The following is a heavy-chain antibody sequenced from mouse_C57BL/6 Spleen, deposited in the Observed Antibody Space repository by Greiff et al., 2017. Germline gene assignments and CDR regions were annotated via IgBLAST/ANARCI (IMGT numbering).Heavy chain of an antibody. CDR3: ARWGDGYYVY. D-gene: IGHD2-3*01. CDR2: IDPSDSYT. J-gene: IGHJ3*01. CDR1: GYTFTSYW. Sequence: QVQLQQPGAELVMPGASVKLSCKASGYTFTSYWMHWVKQRPGQGLEWIGEIDPSDSYTNYNQKFKGKSTLTVDKSSSTASMQLSSLTSEDSAVYYFARWGDGYYVYSGHGSLVTVSA. V-gene: IGHV1-69*01.